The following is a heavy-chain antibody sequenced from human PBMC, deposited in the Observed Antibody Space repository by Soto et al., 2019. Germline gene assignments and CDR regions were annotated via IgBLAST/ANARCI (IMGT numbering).Heavy chain of an antibody. CDR3: TTQPGPREDGWSDFDY. J-gene: IGHJ4*02. CDR1: GFTFSNAW. Sequence: KPGGSLRLSCAASGFTFSNAWMSWVRQAPGKGLEWVGRIKSKTDGGTTDYAAPVKGRFTISRDDSKNTLYLQMNSLKTEDTAVYYCTTQPGPREDGWSDFDYWGQGTLVTVSS. CDR2: IKSKTDGGTT. V-gene: IGHV3-15*01. D-gene: IGHD6-19*01.